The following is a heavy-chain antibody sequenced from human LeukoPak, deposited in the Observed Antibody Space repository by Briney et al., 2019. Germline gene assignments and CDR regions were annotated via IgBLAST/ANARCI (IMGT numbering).Heavy chain of an antibody. V-gene: IGHV3-30-3*01. CDR2: ISYDGSNK. Sequence: GRSLRLSCAASGFTFSSYAMHWVRQAPGKGLEWVAVISYDGSNKYYADSVKGRFTISRDNSKNTLYLQMNSLRAEDTAVYYCARSPKVGATFDYWGQGTLVTVSS. D-gene: IGHD1-26*01. J-gene: IGHJ4*02. CDR3: ARSPKVGATFDY. CDR1: GFTFSSYA.